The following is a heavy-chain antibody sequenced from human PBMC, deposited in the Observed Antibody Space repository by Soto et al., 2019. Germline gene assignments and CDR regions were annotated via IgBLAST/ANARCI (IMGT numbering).Heavy chain of an antibody. V-gene: IGHV3-21*01. CDR1: GFTFSSYS. CDR3: ARNRIAVVRGYCDL. J-gene: IGHJ2*01. CDR2: ISSSSSYI. Sequence: EVQLVESGGGLAQPGGSLRLSCAASGFTFSSYSMNWVRQAPGKGLEWVSSISSSSSYIYYADSVKGRFTISRDNAKNAIYLQMNSLRAEDTAVYYCARNRIAVVRGYCDLWGRGTLVTVSS. D-gene: IGHD6-19*01.